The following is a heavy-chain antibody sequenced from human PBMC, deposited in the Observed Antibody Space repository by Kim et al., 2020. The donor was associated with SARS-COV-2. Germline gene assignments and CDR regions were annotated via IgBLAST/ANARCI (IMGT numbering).Heavy chain of an antibody. CDR3: AREGSSGYGGYFDY. D-gene: IGHD3-22*01. CDR2: INAGNGNT. V-gene: IGHV1-3*01. J-gene: IGHJ4*02. CDR1: GYTFTSYA. Sequence: ASVKVSCKASGYTFTSYAMHWVRQAPGQRLEWMGWINAGNGNTKYSQKFQGRVTITRDTSASTAYMELSSLRSEDTAVYYCAREGSSGYGGYFDYWGQGTLVTVSS.